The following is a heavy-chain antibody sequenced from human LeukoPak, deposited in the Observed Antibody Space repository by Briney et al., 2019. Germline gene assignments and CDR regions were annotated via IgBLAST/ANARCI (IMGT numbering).Heavy chain of an antibody. V-gene: IGHV4-39*07. CDR2: IYHSGST. J-gene: IGHJ5*02. Sequence: SETLSLTCTVSGVSISSSNSYWGWIRQPPGKGLEWIGSIYHSGSTYYNPSLKSRVTMSVDTSKNQFSLKLSSVTAADTAVYYCARAVRITMVRGVVNWFDPWGQGTLVPVSS. D-gene: IGHD3-10*01. CDR1: GVSISSSNSY. CDR3: ARAVRITMVRGVVNWFDP.